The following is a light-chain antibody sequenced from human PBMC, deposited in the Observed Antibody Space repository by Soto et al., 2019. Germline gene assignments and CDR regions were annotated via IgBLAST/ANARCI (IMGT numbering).Light chain of an antibody. V-gene: IGKV3-20*01. CDR3: QQYGSSPLT. CDR1: QSVSSSY. J-gene: IGKJ4*01. Sequence: EIVLTQSPGTLSLSPGERATLSCRASQSVSSSYIAWYQQKPGQAHRLIIYGASSRATGIPDRFRRSGSGTDFTLTISRLEPEDFAVYYCQQYGSSPLTFGGGTKLEIK. CDR2: GAS.